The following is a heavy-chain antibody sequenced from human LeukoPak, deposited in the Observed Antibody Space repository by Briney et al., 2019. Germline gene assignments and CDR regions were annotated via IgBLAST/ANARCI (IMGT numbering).Heavy chain of an antibody. J-gene: IGHJ4*02. Sequence: GGSLRLSCAVSGFIFNNYATHWVRQTPGKGLEWVAIISYDGSEQYYPDSVKGRFTISRDNSKNALFLQMSSLSADDTGVYYCARSEYSPSSGSGYWGQGTLVTVSS. D-gene: IGHD6-6*01. V-gene: IGHV3-30*04. CDR3: ARSEYSPSSGSGY. CDR2: ISYDGSEQ. CDR1: GFIFNNYA.